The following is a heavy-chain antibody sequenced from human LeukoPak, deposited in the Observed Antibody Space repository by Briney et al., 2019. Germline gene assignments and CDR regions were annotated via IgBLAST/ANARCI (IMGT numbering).Heavy chain of an antibody. CDR2: ISWNSGSI. J-gene: IGHJ4*02. V-gene: IGHV3-9*01. Sequence: GGSLRLSCAASGFTFDDYAMHWVRPAPGKGLEWVSGISWNSGSIGYADSVKGRFTISRDNAKNSLYLQMNSLRAEDTALYYCAKGADDEGLGLDYWGQGTLVTVSS. CDR1: GFTFDDYA. D-gene: IGHD3-16*01. CDR3: AKGADDEGLGLDY.